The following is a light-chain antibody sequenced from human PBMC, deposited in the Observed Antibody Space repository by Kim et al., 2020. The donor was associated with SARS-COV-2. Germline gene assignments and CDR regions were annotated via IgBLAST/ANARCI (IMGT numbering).Light chain of an antibody. Sequence: SSAKLTCTLSSGHSSYIIAWHQQQPGKAPRYLMKLEGSGSYNKGSGVPDRFSGSSSGADRYLTISNLQSEDEADYYCETWDSNTRVFGGGTKLTVL. CDR3: ETWDSNTRV. V-gene: IGLV4-60*03. CDR2: LEGSGSY. CDR1: SGHSSYI. J-gene: IGLJ3*02.